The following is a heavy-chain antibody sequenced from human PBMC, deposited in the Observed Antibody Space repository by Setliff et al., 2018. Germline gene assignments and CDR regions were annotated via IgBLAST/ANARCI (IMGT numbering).Heavy chain of an antibody. J-gene: IGHJ6*03. CDR3: ARCGGDHCCPLYYYYYMDV. D-gene: IGHD2-21*02. CDR2: MNQDGSER. V-gene: IGHV3-7*01. Sequence: PGGSLRLSCAASEFTFSSYWMSWVRQAPGKGLEWVANMNQDGSERYYVDSVKGRFTISRDNAKNSVYLQMNNLRADDTAVYYCARCGGDHCCPLYYYYYMDVWGKGSTVTVSS. CDR1: EFTFSSYW.